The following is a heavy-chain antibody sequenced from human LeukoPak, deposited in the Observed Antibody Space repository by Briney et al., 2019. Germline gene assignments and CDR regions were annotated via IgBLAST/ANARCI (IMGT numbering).Heavy chain of an antibody. CDR2: ITVSDGST. CDR3: AKDRTYYYDSSGYYSHWYFDL. Sequence: GGSLRLSCAASGFTFSSNAMSWVRQAPGKGLEWVSAITVSDGSTYYADSVKGRFTISRDNSKNTMYLQMNSLRAEDTAVYFCAKDRTYYYDSSGYYSHWYFDLWGRGTLVTVSS. D-gene: IGHD3-22*01. CDR1: GFTFSSNA. V-gene: IGHV3-23*01. J-gene: IGHJ2*01.